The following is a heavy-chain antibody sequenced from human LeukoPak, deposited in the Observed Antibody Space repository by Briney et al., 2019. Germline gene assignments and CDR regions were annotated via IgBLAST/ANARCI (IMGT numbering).Heavy chain of an antibody. D-gene: IGHD4-17*01. V-gene: IGHV3-20*04. CDR2: ISWTGADT. CDR1: GFTFDDYA. CDR3: VRVQRYYGDRYYFDH. J-gene: IGHJ4*02. Sequence: PGGSLRLSREASGFTFDDYAMSWVRQAPGMGLEWLSGISWTGADTGYADSVKGRFIMSRNNGRNSLYLQISSLGAEDTAFYYCVRVQRYYGDRYYFDHWGQGTLVTVSS.